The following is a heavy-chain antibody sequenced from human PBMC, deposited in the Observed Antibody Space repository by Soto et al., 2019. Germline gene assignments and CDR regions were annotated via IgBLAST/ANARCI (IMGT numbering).Heavy chain of an antibody. CDR2: IFPGDAET. CDR1: GYNFATHW. D-gene: IGHD5-12*01. J-gene: IGHJ6*02. Sequence: GESLKISCQGSGYNFATHWIGWVRHKAGKGLEWMGIIFPGDAETRYSPSFQGHITISAEKSISIAYLRWSSLKASDTGMYYCATPGGFGMDVWGQGTTVTVSS. CDR3: ATPGGFGMDV. V-gene: IGHV5-51*01.